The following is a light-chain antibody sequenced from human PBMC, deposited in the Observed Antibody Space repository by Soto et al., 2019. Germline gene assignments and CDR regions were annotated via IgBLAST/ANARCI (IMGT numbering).Light chain of an antibody. Sequence: DIQMTQSPSTLSGSVGDRVTITCRASQSISNWLAWYQHKPGKAPKLLIYKASSLESGVPSRFSGGGSGTDFTLTISSQQPDHFATYCWQQYHFPYSTFGQVPK. CDR1: QSISNW. CDR2: KAS. V-gene: IGKV1-5*03. J-gene: IGKJ1*01. CDR3: QQYHFPYST.